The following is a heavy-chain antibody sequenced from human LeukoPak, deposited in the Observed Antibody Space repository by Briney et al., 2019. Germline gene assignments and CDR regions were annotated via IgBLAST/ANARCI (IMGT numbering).Heavy chain of an antibody. CDR3: ARAIQSGYHYTHVFDY. V-gene: IGHV3-48*03. Sequence: GGSLRLSCAASGFTFSSYEMNWVRQAPGKGLEWVSYISSSGSTIYYADSVKGRFTISRDNAKNSLYLQMNSLRAEDTAVYYCARAIQSGYHYTHVFDYWGQGTLVTVSS. CDR1: GFTFSSYE. J-gene: IGHJ4*02. D-gene: IGHD3-16*02. CDR2: ISSSGSTI.